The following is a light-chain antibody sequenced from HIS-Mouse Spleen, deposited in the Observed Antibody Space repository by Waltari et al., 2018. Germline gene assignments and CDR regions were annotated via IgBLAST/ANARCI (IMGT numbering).Light chain of an antibody. Sequence: SYVLTQPPSVSVAPGQTARITCGGNNIGSKSVHWYQQKPGQPPVLVVYDDSDRPSGIPGRFAGSNSGSTATLTISRVEAGDEADYYCQVWDSSSDRVFGTGTKVTVL. J-gene: IGLJ1*01. CDR3: QVWDSSSDRV. V-gene: IGLV3-21*02. CDR2: DDS. CDR1: NIGSKS.